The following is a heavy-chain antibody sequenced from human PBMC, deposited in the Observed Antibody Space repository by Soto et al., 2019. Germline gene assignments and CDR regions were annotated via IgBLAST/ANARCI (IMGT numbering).Heavy chain of an antibody. CDR1: GGSISSYY. CDR2: IYYSGST. V-gene: IGHV4-59*12. D-gene: IGHD6-19*01. CDR3: ARGRRGTGWTLGDYYYGMDV. Sequence: PSETLSLTCTVSGGSISSYYWSWIRQPPGKGLEWIGYIYYSGSTKYNPSLKSRVTISIDASKNQFSLNLSSVTAADTAIYFCARGRRGTGWTLGDYYYGMDVWGQGTTVTVSS. J-gene: IGHJ6*02.